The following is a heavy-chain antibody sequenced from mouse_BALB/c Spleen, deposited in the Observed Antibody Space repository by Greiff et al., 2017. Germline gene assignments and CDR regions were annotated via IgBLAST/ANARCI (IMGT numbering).Heavy chain of an antibody. Sequence: QVQLQQSGAELVRPGSSVKISCKASGYAFSSYWMNWVKQRPGQGLEWIGQIYPGDGDTNYNGKFKGKATLTADKSSSTAYMQLSSLTSEDSAVYFCAKDSSGYVNYFDYWGQGTTLTVSS. V-gene: IGHV1-80*01. CDR3: AKDSSGYVNYFDY. CDR2: IYPGDGDT. D-gene: IGHD3-2*01. J-gene: IGHJ2*01. CDR1: GYAFSSYW.